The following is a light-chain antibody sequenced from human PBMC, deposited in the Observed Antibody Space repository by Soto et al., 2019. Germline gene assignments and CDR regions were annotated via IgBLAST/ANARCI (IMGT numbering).Light chain of an antibody. Sequence: QSALTQPASVSGSPGQSITISCTGTSSDVGSYNLVSWYQQRPGKAPKLMIYEDNKRPSGVSNRFSVSKSGYTASLTISGLQAEDEADYYCCSYARTSTYVFGSGTKLTVL. CDR1: SSDVGSYNL. CDR3: CSYARTSTYV. CDR2: EDN. J-gene: IGLJ1*01. V-gene: IGLV2-23*01.